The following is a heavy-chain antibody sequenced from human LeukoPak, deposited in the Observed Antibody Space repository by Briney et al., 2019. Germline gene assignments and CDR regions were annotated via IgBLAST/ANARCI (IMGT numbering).Heavy chain of an antibody. CDR2: IYYSGST. D-gene: IGHD6-19*01. J-gene: IGHJ5*02. V-gene: IGHV4-59*01. CDR3: TRSAGYTSGWYWFDP. Sequence: SETLSLTCTVSAGSISSYYWSWIRQPPGKGLEWIGYIYYSGSTNYNPSLKSRVSMSVDTSKNQFSLKVSSVTAADTAVYYCTRSAGYTSGWYWFDPWGQGTLVTVSS. CDR1: AGSISSYY.